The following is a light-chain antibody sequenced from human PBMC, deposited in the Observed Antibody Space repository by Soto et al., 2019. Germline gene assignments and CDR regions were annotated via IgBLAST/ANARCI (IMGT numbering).Light chain of an antibody. CDR2: RNN. J-gene: IGLJ2*01. CDR1: SSNIGSNS. Sequence: QAVLTQPPLASGTPGQRVTISCSGSSSNIGSNSVYWYHQFPGTAPKLLIYRNNQRPSGVPDRFSGSKSGTSASLAISGLRSEDEADYYCAAWDDSLSGYVVFGGGTKLTVL. V-gene: IGLV1-47*01. CDR3: AAWDDSLSGYVV.